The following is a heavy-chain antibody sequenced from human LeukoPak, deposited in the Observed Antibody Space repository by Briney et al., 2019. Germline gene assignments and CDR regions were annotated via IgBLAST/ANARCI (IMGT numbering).Heavy chain of an antibody. CDR1: GGSLRSDRHN. J-gene: IGHJ6*03. V-gene: IGHV4-39*07. D-gene: IGHD2-15*01. Sequence: SETLSLTCSVSGGSLRSDRHNWAWVRQSADKGLEHIGSVDRTGSPYYNPPLKSRVTISVDTSSKQFSLNLTSVTAADTAVYYCARDLGGYPFFMDVWGKGITVTVSS. CDR2: VDRTGSP. CDR3: ARDLGGYPFFMDV.